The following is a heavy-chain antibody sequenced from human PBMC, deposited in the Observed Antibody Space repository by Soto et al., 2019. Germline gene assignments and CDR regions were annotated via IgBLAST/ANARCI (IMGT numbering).Heavy chain of an antibody. CDR1: EYSFTSYW. V-gene: IGHV5-51*01. Sequence: PGEPLTISCKGSEYSFTSYWIGWVSKMPGNGLEWMGIIYPGDSDTRYSPSFQGQVTISADKSISTAYLQWSSLKASDTAIYYCARTAAAGKYYSGVDVWGQGTTVTAP. D-gene: IGHD6-13*01. J-gene: IGHJ6*02. CDR3: ARTAAAGKYYSGVDV. CDR2: IYPGDSDT.